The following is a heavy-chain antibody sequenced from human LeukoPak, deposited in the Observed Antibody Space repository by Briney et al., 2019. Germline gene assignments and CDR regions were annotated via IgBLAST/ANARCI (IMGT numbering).Heavy chain of an antibody. D-gene: IGHD3-22*01. V-gene: IGHV4-4*07. J-gene: IGHJ3*02. Sequence: SETLSLTCSVSGDSISNYYWSWIRQPAGKGLEWIGRLLTDGSTNYNPSLKSRVTISVDTSKNQFSLKLSSVTAADTAVYFCARGPYSYDSSGAFDIWGQGTMVTVSS. CDR3: ARGPYSYDSSGAFDI. CDR1: GDSISNYY. CDR2: LLTDGST.